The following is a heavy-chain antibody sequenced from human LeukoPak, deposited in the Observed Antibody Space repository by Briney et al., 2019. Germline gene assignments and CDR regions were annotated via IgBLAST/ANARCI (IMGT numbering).Heavy chain of an antibody. D-gene: IGHD5-24*01. V-gene: IGHV4-39*07. CDR3: AMWRDGYNTGWGYFDY. Sequence: PXETLXLTCTVSGGSISSSSYYWGWIRQPPGKGLEWIGSIYYSGSTYYNPSLKSRVTISVDTSKNQFSLKLSSVTAADTAVYYCAMWRDGYNTGWGYFDYWGQGTLVTVSS. CDR1: GGSISSSSYY. CDR2: IYYSGST. J-gene: IGHJ4*02.